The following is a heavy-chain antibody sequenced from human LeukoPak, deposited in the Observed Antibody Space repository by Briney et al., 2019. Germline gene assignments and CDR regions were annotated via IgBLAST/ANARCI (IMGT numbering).Heavy chain of an antibody. CDR2: IYYSGST. D-gene: IGHD5-12*01. V-gene: IGHV4-59*01. CDR3: ARGIRYSGFGMDV. CDR1: GGSISSYY. J-gene: IGHJ6*02. Sequence: SETLSLTCTVSGGSISSYYWSWIRQPPGKGLEWIGYIYYSGSTNYKPSLKSGVPISVDTSKNQFPLKLSSVNAADTGVYYCARGIRYSGFGMDVWGQGTTVTVSS.